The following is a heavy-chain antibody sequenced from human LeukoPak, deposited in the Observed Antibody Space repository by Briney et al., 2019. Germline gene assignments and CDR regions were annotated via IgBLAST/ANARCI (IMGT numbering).Heavy chain of an antibody. Sequence: KPSGTLSLTCAVSGASISSSNSWSWVRQPPGKGLEWIGEIYHSGSTNYNPSLKSRVTISVDKSKNQFSLKLSSVTAADTAVYYCARRPAAVAAKGVFDIWGQGTMVTVSS. CDR3: ARRPAAVAAKGVFDI. V-gene: IGHV4-4*02. J-gene: IGHJ3*02. CDR2: IYHSGST. CDR1: GASISSSNS. D-gene: IGHD6-19*01.